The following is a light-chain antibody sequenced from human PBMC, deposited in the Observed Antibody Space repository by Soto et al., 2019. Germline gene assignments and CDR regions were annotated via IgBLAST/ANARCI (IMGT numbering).Light chain of an antibody. CDR1: QSVSSR. V-gene: IGKV3-15*01. CDR3: QHYTNWPLT. J-gene: IGKJ4*01. CDR2: GAS. Sequence: EIVMTQSPATLSVSPGERATLSCRASQSVSSRLAWYQQKPGQAPRLLIYGASTRATGLPARFSGSGSGTEFTLTISSPQSEDFAVYYCQHYTNWPLTFGGGTKVEIK.